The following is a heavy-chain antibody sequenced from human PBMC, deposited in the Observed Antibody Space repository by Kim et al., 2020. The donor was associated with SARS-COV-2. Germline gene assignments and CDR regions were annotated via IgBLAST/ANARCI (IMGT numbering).Heavy chain of an antibody. D-gene: IGHD2-2*01. CDR2: ISGNGGST. CDR3: AKDIYCSTTSCYFHCYGMDV. CDR1: GFTFTNYA. J-gene: IGHJ6*02. V-gene: IGHV3-23*01. Sequence: GGSLRLSCAASGFTFTNYALTWVRQAPGKGLEWVSTISGNGGSTYYADSVKGRFTISRDNSKNTLSLQMNSLGAEDTAIYYCAKDIYCSTTSCYFHCYGMDVWGQGTTVTVSS.